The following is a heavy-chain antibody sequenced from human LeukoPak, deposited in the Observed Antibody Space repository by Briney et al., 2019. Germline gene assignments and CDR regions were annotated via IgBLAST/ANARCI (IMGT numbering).Heavy chain of an antibody. CDR1: GYTFTDYY. Sequence: ASVKVSCKSSGYTFTDYYMHWVRQAPGQGLEWMGWISPKNGGTNYAQKFQGRVTMTKDTSIGTVYMELSSLRSDDTAIYYCAPEYEEALAVTGFDPWGQGTLVTVSS. CDR3: APEYEEALAVTGFDP. J-gene: IGHJ5*02. D-gene: IGHD6-19*01. V-gene: IGHV1-2*02. CDR2: ISPKNGGT.